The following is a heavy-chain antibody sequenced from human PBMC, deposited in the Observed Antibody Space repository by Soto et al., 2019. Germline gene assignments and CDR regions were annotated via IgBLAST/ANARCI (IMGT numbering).Heavy chain of an antibody. J-gene: IGHJ4*02. CDR1: GGSISSSNW. V-gene: IGHV4-4*02. Sequence: VQLQESGPGLVKPSGTLSLTCAVSGGSISSSNWWSWVRQPPGKGLEWIGEIYHSGSTNYNPSLKSRVTISVCKSKHQVSLRLSSVTAADTAVYYCARGQGGYGSGVGYWGQGTLVTVSS. D-gene: IGHD3-10*01. CDR2: IYHSGST. CDR3: ARGQGGYGSGVGY.